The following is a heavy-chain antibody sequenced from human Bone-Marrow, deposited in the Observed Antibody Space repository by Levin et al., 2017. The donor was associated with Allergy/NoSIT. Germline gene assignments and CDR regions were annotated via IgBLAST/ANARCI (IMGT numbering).Heavy chain of an antibody. CDR1: GYNFAKFW. Sequence: GESLKISCRVSGYNFAKFWIGWVRQTPGKGLQWMGIVYPGDSDTRYSSSFEGHVTVSADKSINTAYLQWTSLKASDTGVYYCAENRGKADHENYWGQGTLVTVSS. V-gene: IGHV5-51*01. CDR2: VYPGDSDT. J-gene: IGHJ4*02. D-gene: IGHD3-10*01. CDR3: AENRGKADHENY.